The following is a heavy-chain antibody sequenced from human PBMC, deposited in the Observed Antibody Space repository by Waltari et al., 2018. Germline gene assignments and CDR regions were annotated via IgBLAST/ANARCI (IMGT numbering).Heavy chain of an antibody. D-gene: IGHD6-13*01. V-gene: IGHV3-21*01. CDR1: GLTFSSYS. CDR3: ARVRTAAAGNDAFDI. J-gene: IGHJ3*02. CDR2: ISRSRSYI. Sequence: EVQLVESGGGLVKPGGSLRLSCAASGLTFSSYSMNWVRQAPGKGLECVYTISRSRSYIYYADSVKGRFTISRDNAKNSLYLQMNSLRAEDTAVYYCARVRTAAAGNDAFDIWGQGTMVTVSS.